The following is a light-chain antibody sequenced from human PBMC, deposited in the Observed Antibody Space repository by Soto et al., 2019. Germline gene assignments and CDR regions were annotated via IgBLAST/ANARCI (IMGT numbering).Light chain of an antibody. Sequence: VMTQSPLSLPVTLGQPASISCRSSQSLVHSDGNTYLNWFQQRPGQSPRRLIYKVSNRDSGVPDRFSGSGSGTDFTLKISRVEAEDVAAYYCMQGTHGSPDFGPGTKVDI. J-gene: IGKJ3*01. CDR2: KVS. CDR1: QSLVHSDGNTY. CDR3: MQGTHGSPD. V-gene: IGKV2-30*02.